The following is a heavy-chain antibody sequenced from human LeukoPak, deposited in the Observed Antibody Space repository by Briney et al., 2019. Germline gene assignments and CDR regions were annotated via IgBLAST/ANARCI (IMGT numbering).Heavy chain of an antibody. CDR3: ARGANIVVVPAATKIAAAGNDY. J-gene: IGHJ4*02. V-gene: IGHV3-30-3*01. CDR1: GFTFSRYA. Sequence: GGSLRLSYAASGFTFSRYALQWVRQAPGRGLAGVEVISYDGSNKYYADSVKGRFTISRDNSKNTLYLQMNSLRAEDTAVYYCARGANIVVVPAATKIAAAGNDYWGQGTLVTVSS. D-gene: IGHD2-2*01. CDR2: ISYDGSNK.